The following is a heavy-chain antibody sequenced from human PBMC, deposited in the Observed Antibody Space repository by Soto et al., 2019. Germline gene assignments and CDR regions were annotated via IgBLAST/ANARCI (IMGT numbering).Heavy chain of an antibody. V-gene: IGHV5-51*01. D-gene: IGHD6-13*01. CDR3: ATLAAADYYGMDV. Sequence: GESLKISCKGSGYXFTSYWIGWVRQMPGKGLEWMGIIYPGDSDTRYSPSFQGQVTISADKSISTAYLQWSSLKASDTAMYYCATLAAADYYGMDVWGQGTTVTVSS. CDR1: GYXFTSYW. CDR2: IYPGDSDT. J-gene: IGHJ6*02.